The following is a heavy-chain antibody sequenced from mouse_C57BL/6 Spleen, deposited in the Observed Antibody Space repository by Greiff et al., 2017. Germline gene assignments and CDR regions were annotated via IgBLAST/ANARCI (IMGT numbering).Heavy chain of an antibody. V-gene: IGHV14-4*01. Sequence: EVQLQQSGADLVRPGASVTLSCTASGFTIKDDYMHWVKQRPEQSLEWIGWIDPENGDTEYASKFQGKATITADTSSNPAYLQLRSLTSEDTAVYYCTTRGTTVVDFDYWGQGTTLTVSS. CDR1: GFTIKDDY. CDR2: IDPENGDT. CDR3: TTRGTTVVDFDY. D-gene: IGHD1-1*01. J-gene: IGHJ2*01.